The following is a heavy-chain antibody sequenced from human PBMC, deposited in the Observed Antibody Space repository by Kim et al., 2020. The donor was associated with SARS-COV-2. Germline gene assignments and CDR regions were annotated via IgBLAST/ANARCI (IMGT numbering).Heavy chain of an antibody. Sequence: GGSLRLSCAASGFTFSSYGMHWVRQAPGKGLEWVAVISYDGSNKYYADSVKGRFTISRDNSKNTLYLQMNSLRAEDTAVYYCARDAVEEIVVVSYYFDYWGQGTLVTVSS. CDR3: ARDAVEEIVVVSYYFDY. CDR2: ISYDGSNK. V-gene: IGHV3-33*05. J-gene: IGHJ4*02. D-gene: IGHD3-22*01. CDR1: GFTFSSYG.